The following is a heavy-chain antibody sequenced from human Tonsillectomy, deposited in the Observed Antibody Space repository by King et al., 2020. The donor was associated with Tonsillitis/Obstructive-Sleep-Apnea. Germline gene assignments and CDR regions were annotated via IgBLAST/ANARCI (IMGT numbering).Heavy chain of an antibody. J-gene: IGHJ5*02. CDR3: ARRKIGGWFDP. CDR2: INHSGST. Sequence: QVQLQQWGAGLLKPSETLSLTCAVYGGSFSGYYWSWIRQPPGKGLEWIGEINHSGSTNYNPSLKSRVTISVDTSENQFSLKLSSVTAADTAVYYCARRKIGGWFDPWGQGTLVTVSS. V-gene: IGHV4-34*01. D-gene: IGHD2/OR15-2a*01. CDR1: GGSFSGYY.